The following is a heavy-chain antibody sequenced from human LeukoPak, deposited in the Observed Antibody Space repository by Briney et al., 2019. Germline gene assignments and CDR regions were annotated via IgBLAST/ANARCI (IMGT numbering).Heavy chain of an antibody. V-gene: IGHV1-2*02. CDR1: GYTFTDYY. Sequence: ASVKVSCKASGYTFTDYYIHWVRQAPGQGHEWMGWISPNNGGTNYAQNFQGRLTMTTHPSMPTAYMELSRETSDDTAVYYCARRYCTSGTCYSGSDYWGQGTLVTVSS. CDR2: ISPNNGGT. D-gene: IGHD2-15*01. CDR3: ARRYCTSGTCYSGSDY. J-gene: IGHJ4*02.